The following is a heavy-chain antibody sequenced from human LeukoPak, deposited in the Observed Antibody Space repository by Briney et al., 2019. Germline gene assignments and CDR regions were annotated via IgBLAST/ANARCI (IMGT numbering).Heavy chain of an antibody. V-gene: IGHV4-4*07. J-gene: IGHJ6*03. CDR2: IYTSGST. CDR3: ARGWGYRYSSSWYYYMDV. D-gene: IGHD6-13*01. Sequence: PSETLSPTCTVSGGSISSYYWSWIRQPAGKGLEWIGRIYTSGSTNYNPSLKSRVTMSVDTSKNQFSLKLSSVTAADTAVYYCARGWGYRYSSSWYYYMDVWGKGTTVTVSS. CDR1: GGSISSYY.